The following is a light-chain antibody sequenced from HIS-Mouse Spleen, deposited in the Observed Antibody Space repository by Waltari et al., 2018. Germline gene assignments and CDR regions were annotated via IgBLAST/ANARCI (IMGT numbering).Light chain of an antibody. CDR1: SSDVGGYNY. V-gene: IGLV2-8*01. Sequence: QSALTQPPSASGSPGQSVTISCTGTSSDVGGYNYVSWYQQHPGKAPKLMIYGVSKLPSGVPDRFSGSKSGNTASLTVSGLQAEDEADYYCSSYAGSNNLVFGGGTKLTVL. CDR2: GVS. CDR3: SSYAGSNNLV. J-gene: IGLJ2*01.